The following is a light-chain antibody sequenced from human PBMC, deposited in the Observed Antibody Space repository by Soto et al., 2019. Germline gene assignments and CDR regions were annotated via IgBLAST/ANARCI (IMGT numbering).Light chain of an antibody. CDR1: QDIRNF. Sequence: DIQMTQSPTSLSASVGDRVTITCRASQDIRNFVAWYQQKPGKAPKLLIYAASNLQSGVPSRFSCSGSGTDFTLTIISLQPEYVATYSCQKYSSVPVFGPGTKVESK. V-gene: IGKV1-27*01. J-gene: IGKJ3*01. CDR2: AAS. CDR3: QKYSSVPV.